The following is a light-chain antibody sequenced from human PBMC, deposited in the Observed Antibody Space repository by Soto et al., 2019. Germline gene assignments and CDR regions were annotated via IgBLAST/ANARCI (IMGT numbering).Light chain of an antibody. CDR3: HQCYSSRT. CDR2: GAS. J-gene: IGKJ1*01. V-gene: IGKV3-20*01. CDR1: QSLTSSY. Sequence: EIVLTQSPGTLSLSPGERASLSCRASQSLTSSYLAWYQQKPGQAPRLLIYGASSRATGIPDRFSGSGSGTDFTLTISRLEPEDCAVYYCHQCYSSRTFGQGTKVDIK.